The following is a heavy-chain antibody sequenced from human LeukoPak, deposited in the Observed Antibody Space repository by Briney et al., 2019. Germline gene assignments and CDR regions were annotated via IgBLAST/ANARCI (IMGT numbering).Heavy chain of an antibody. CDR2: IIPIFGIA. Sequence: GASVKVSCKASGGTFSSYAISWVRQAPGQGLEWMGTIIPIFGIANYAQKFQGRVTITADKSTSTAYMELSSLRSEDTAVYYCASYYDSSGYPSQPDYYYGMDVWGQGTTVTVSS. V-gene: IGHV1-69*04. J-gene: IGHJ6*02. CDR3: ASYYDSSGYPSQPDYYYGMDV. D-gene: IGHD3-22*01. CDR1: GGTFSSYA.